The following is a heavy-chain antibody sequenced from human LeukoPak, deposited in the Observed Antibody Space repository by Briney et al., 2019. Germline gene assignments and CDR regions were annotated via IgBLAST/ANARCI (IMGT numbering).Heavy chain of an antibody. V-gene: IGHV1-69*05. CDR2: IIPIFGTA. Sequence: SVKVSCKASGGTFSSYAISWVRQAPGQGLEWMGGIIPIFGTANYAQKFQGRVTITTDESTSTAYMEPSSLRSEDTAVYYCARDNYAGANWFDPWGQGTLVTVSS. CDR3: ARDNYAGANWFDP. CDR1: GGTFSSYA. J-gene: IGHJ5*02. D-gene: IGHD1-7*01.